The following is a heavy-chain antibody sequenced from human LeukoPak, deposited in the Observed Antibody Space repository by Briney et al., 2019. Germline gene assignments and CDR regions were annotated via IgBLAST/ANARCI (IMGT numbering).Heavy chain of an antibody. CDR2: INPNSGNT. CDR1: GYTFTSYD. J-gene: IGHJ5*02. D-gene: IGHD6-6*01. V-gene: IGHV1-8*03. Sequence: GASVKVSCKASGYTFTSYDINWVRQAPGQGLEWMGCINPNSGNTRYAQKFQGRATTTRNTTISTAYMELSSLRAEDTAVYYCARGKAARTSPVFDPWGQGTLVTVSS. CDR3: ARGKAARTSPVFDP.